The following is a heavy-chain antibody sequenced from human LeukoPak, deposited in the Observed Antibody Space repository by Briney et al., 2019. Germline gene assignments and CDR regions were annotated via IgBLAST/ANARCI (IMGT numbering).Heavy chain of an antibody. D-gene: IGHD1-26*01. J-gene: IGHJ3*02. CDR2: ISSSSSTI. CDR1: GFTFSSYS. Sequence: PGGSLRLSCAASGFTFSSYSMNWVRQAPGKGLEWVSYISSSSSTICYADSVKGRFTISRDNAKNSLYLQMNSLRVEDTAVYYCARSRIESGSYSLGSAFDIWGQGTMVTVSS. CDR3: ARSRIESGSYSLGSAFDI. V-gene: IGHV3-48*01.